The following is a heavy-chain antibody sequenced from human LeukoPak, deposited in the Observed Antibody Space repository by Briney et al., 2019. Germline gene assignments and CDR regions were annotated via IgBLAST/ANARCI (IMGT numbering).Heavy chain of an antibody. CDR2: IYYSGST. Sequence: SETLSLTCTVSGGSVSSGSYYWSWIRQPPGKGLEWIGYIYYSGSTNYNPSLKSRVTISVDTSKNQFSLKLSSVTAADTAVYYCARDRVVVVPAAMRRGYYFDYWGQGTLVTASS. D-gene: IGHD2-2*01. CDR1: GGSVSSGSYY. V-gene: IGHV4-61*01. J-gene: IGHJ4*02. CDR3: ARDRVVVVPAAMRRGYYFDY.